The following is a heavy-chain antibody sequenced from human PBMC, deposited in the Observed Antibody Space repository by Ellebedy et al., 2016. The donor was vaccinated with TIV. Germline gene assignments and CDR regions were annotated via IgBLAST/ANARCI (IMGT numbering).Heavy chain of an antibody. CDR2: INSQSGGT. J-gene: IGHJ6*02. CDR1: AYTFSGYY. Sequence: AASVQVSCKASAYTFSGYYIHWVRQAPGQGLEWMGWINSQSGGTNHAQKFQDRVTMTRDPSISTAYMEVNRLTSDDTAVYYCARSFDTGMDVWGQGTTVTVSS. CDR3: ARSFDTGMDV. V-gene: IGHV1-2*02.